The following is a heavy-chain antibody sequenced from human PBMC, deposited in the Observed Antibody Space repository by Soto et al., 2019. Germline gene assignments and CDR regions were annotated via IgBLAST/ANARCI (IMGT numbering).Heavy chain of an antibody. CDR2: FYYSGST. Sequence: SVTLSLTCTVSGGSISSSNHYWGWIRQPPGKGLEWIGSFYYSGSTYYNPSLKSRVTMSVDTSKNQFSLRLSSVTAADTAVYYCARRVGSGAYTDYWGQGTLVTVSS. V-gene: IGHV4-39*01. CDR3: ARRVGSGAYTDY. D-gene: IGHD3-3*01. CDR1: GGSISSSNHY. J-gene: IGHJ4*02.